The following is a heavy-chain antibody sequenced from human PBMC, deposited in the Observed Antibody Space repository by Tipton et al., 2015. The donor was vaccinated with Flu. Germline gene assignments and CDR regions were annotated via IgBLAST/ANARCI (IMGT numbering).Heavy chain of an antibody. D-gene: IGHD2-2*01. CDR2: IYYSGST. V-gene: IGHV4-39*01. J-gene: IGHJ6*03. Sequence: TLSLTCTVSGGSISSYYWSWIRQPPGKGLEWIGSIYYSGSTYYNPSLKSRVTISVDTSKNQFSLKLSSVTAADTAVYYCARAGDCSSTSCYLYYYYYMDVWGKGTTVTVSS. CDR3: ARAGDCSSTSCYLYYYYYMDV. CDR1: GGSISSYY.